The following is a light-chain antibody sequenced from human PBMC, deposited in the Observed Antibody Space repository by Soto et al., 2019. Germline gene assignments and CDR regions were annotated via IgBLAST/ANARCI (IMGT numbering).Light chain of an antibody. J-gene: IGLJ3*02. CDR1: SSNIGGGYD. Sequence: QSVLTQPPSVSGAPGQRVTISCTGSSSNIGGGYDVHWYQQLPGTAPKLLIYGNSNRPSGVPDRFSGSKSGTSASLAITGLQAEDEADYYCQSYDSSLNWVFGGGTKLTVL. CDR2: GNS. CDR3: QSYDSSLNWV. V-gene: IGLV1-40*01.